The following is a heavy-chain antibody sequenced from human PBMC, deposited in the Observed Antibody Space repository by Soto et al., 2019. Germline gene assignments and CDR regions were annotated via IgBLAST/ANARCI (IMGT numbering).Heavy chain of an antibody. V-gene: IGHV4-59*01. CDR1: GGSISSYY. J-gene: IGHJ4*02. CDR2: MYNTGST. D-gene: IGHD1-26*01. Sequence: SETLSLTCTVSGGSISSYYWSWIRQPPWKGLEWIGYMYNTGSTIYNPSFKSRLTISVDTSKNQLSLRLSSVTAADTPVYYCATLLVGNRGRGYWGQGILVTVSS. CDR3: ATLLVGNRGRGY.